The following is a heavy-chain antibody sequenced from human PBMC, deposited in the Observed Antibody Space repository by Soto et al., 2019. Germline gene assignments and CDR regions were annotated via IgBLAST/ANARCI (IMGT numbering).Heavy chain of an antibody. D-gene: IGHD2-15*01. CDR3: ARDSGYCTGGSCRIEGPIDY. J-gene: IGHJ4*02. CDR1: GGTFSSYT. Sequence: QVQLVQSGAEVKKPGSSVKVSCKASGGTFSSYTISWVRQAPGHGLGRMGRIITILGIATYGQKFPGRVTITADKSTSTAYMEVSSLRSEDTAVASCARDSGYCTGGSCRIEGPIDYWGQGTLVTVSS. CDR2: IITILGIA. V-gene: IGHV1-69*08.